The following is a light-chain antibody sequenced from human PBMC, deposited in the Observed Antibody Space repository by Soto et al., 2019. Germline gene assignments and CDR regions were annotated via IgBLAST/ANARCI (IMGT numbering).Light chain of an antibody. Sequence: DLPMTQSPSSLSASVGDRVTITCRASQSISDYLNWYQQKPGKVPKLLIYAASSLHNGVPSRFSGSGSGTDFTLTISSLQPEDFATYYCQQSYSTSSAFGQGTKVEIK. V-gene: IGKV1-39*01. CDR1: QSISDY. J-gene: IGKJ1*01. CDR3: QQSYSTSSA. CDR2: AAS.